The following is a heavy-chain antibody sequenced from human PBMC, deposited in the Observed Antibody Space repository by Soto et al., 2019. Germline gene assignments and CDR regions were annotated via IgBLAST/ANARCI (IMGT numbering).Heavy chain of an antibody. Sequence: SETLSLTCTVSGGSISSGGYYWSWIRQHPGKGLEWIGYIYYSGSTYYTPSLKSRVTISVDTSKNQFSLKLSSVTAADTAVYYCASRDILTGYDYWGQGTLVTVSS. V-gene: IGHV4-31*03. J-gene: IGHJ4*02. D-gene: IGHD3-9*01. CDR3: ASRDILTGYDY. CDR1: GGSISSGGYY. CDR2: IYYSGST.